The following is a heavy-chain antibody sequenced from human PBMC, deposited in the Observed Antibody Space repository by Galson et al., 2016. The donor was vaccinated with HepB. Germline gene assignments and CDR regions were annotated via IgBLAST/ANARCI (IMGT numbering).Heavy chain of an antibody. Sequence: SLRLSCAASGFTFNNYGMTWVRQAPGKGLEVVSSISLSGDSTDYADSVKGRFIISRDNTKNTLSLQMNSLRAEDTAVYYCVQGSTAPAVWGKGTTVTVSS. CDR2: ISLSGDST. V-gene: IGHV3-23*01. CDR1: GFTFNNYG. CDR3: VQGSTAPAV. J-gene: IGHJ6*04. D-gene: IGHD2-2*01.